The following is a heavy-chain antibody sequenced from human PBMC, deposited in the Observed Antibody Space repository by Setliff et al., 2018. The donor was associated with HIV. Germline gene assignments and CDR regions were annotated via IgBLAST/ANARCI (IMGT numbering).Heavy chain of an antibody. CDR3: ASGREAVAGALHFDY. Sequence: SETLSLTCTVSGGSISSYFWSWIRQPPGKGLEWIGYIYTNGSTNYNPSLKSRVTISVDTSKNQSSLKLNSVTAADTAVYYCASGREAVAGALHFDYWGQGPLVTVSS. J-gene: IGHJ4*02. CDR1: GGSISSYF. V-gene: IGHV4-4*08. CDR2: IYTNGST. D-gene: IGHD6-19*01.